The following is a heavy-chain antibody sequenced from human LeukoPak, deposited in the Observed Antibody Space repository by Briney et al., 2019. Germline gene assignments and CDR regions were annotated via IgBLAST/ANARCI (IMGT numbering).Heavy chain of an antibody. J-gene: IGHJ5*02. CDR2: ISYDGSNK. Sequence: PGGSLRLSCAASGFTFSSYGMHWVRQAPGKGLEWVAVISYDGSNKYYADSVKGRFTISRDNSKNTLYLQMNSLRAEDTAVYYCAGDLPNSGYENNWFDPWGQGTLVTVSS. CDR3: AGDLPNSGYENNWFDP. D-gene: IGHD5-12*01. CDR1: GFTFSSYG. V-gene: IGHV3-30*19.